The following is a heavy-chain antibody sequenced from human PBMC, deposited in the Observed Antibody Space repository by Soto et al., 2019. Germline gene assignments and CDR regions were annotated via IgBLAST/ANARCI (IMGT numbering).Heavy chain of an antibody. V-gene: IGHV2-5*02. CDR2: IYWDDDK. CDR1: AFSLSTSGVG. J-gene: IGHJ4*02. D-gene: IGHD2-21*01. Sequence: QITLKESGPTLVKPTQTLTLTCTFSAFSLSTSGVGVGWIRQPPGKALEWLTFIYWDDDKRYSPSLKSRLTITKDTSKNQVVLTMTNMDPVDTATYDCARLVAAGITYYFDSWGQGTLVTVSS. CDR3: ARLVAAGITYYFDS.